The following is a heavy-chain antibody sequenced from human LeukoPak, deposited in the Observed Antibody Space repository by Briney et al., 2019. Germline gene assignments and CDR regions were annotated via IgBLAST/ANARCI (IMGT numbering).Heavy chain of an antibody. Sequence: PGGSQRLSCAASGFTFSTYGMSWDRQAPGKGLEWVSAISGRDSNTYYADSVEGRFIISRDNSKNTLYLQMNSLRAEDTAVYYCAKRSDYGGEGNYVGDWGHGNLVTVSS. CDR2: ISGRDSNT. D-gene: IGHD4-23*01. CDR3: AKRSDYGGEGNYVGD. V-gene: IGHV3-23*01. J-gene: IGHJ4*03. CDR1: GFTFSTYG.